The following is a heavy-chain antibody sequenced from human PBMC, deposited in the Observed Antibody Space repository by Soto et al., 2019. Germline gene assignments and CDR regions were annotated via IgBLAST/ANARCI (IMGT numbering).Heavy chain of an antibody. CDR1: GFTFSSSG. Sequence: EVQLVESGGGLVQPGGFLKLSCVASGFTFSSSGIHWVRQASGKGLEWVGRIRSKANNYATAYAASVTGRFTISRDDSKNTAFLQRNSLKSEDTAVYYCARPARRSWRGTKNYYYVLEVGGEGTTVIVSS. J-gene: IGHJ6*04. D-gene: IGHD3-16*01. V-gene: IGHV3-73*02. CDR2: IRSKANNYAT. CDR3: ARPARRSWRGTKNYYYVLEV.